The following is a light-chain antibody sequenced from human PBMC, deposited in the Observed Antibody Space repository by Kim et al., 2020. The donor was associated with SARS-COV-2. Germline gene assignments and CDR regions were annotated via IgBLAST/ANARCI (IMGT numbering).Light chain of an antibody. CDR1: QSVSSSY. CDR2: GAS. J-gene: IGKJ4*02. V-gene: IGKV3-20*01. CDR3: QQYGTSPRT. Sequence: EIELTQSPATLSLSPGERAALSCRASQSVSSSYLAWYQQKPGQAPMLLIYGASSRATGIPYRFSGSGSGTDFTLTITRLEPDDFAVYYCQQYGTSPRTFGGGTKVDIK.